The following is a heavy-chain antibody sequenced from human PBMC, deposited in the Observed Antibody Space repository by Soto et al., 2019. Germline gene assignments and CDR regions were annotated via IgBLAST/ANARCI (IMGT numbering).Heavy chain of an antibody. J-gene: IGHJ5*02. Sequence: QVQLVESGGGVVQSGRSLRLSCAASGFTFSIYAMHWVRQAPGKGLEWVAVISYDGSNKYYADSVKGRFTISRDNSKNTVYLQMNSLRAEDSAXXXCXXXYXXXWFDPWGQGTLVTVSS. CDR1: GFTFSIYA. CDR3: XXXYXXXWFDP. V-gene: IGHV3-30-3*01. CDR2: ISYDGSNK.